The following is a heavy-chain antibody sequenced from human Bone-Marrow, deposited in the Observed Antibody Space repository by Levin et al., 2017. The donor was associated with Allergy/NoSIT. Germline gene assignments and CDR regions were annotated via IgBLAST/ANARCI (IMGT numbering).Heavy chain of an antibody. CDR3: ARFLGSLFDY. J-gene: IGHJ4*02. Sequence: PSETLSLTCTVSGGSISSYYWSWIRQPPGKGLEWIGYIYYSGSTNYNPSLKSRVTISVDTSKNQFSLKLSSVTAADTAVYYCARFLGSLFDYWGQGTLVTVSS. CDR1: GGSISSYY. V-gene: IGHV4-59*01. D-gene: IGHD2-15*01. CDR2: IYYSGST.